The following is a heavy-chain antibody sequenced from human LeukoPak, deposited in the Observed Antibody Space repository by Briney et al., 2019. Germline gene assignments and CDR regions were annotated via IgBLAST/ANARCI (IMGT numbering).Heavy chain of an antibody. Sequence: GSLRLSCAASGFTFSSYGMSWVRQAPGKGLEWVSAISGSGGSTYYADSVKGRFTISRDNSKNTLYLQMNSLRAEDTAVYYCATRRGTVTTFLDYWGQGTLVTVSS. CDR1: GFTFSSYG. J-gene: IGHJ4*02. D-gene: IGHD4-17*01. CDR2: ISGSGGST. V-gene: IGHV3-23*01. CDR3: ATRRGTVTTFLDY.